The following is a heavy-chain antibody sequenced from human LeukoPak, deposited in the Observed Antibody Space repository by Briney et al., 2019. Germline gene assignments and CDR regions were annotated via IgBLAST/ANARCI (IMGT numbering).Heavy chain of an antibody. CDR3: AKDRGYYYDSSGCIDY. V-gene: IGHV3-30*02. D-gene: IGHD3-22*01. J-gene: IGHJ4*02. Sequence: GGSLRLSCAASGFTFSSYGMHWVRQAPGKGLEWVAFIRYDGSNKYYADSVKGRFTISRDNSKNTLYLQMNGLRAEDTAVYYCAKDRGYYYDSSGCIDYWGQGTLVTVSS. CDR2: IRYDGSNK. CDR1: GFTFSSYG.